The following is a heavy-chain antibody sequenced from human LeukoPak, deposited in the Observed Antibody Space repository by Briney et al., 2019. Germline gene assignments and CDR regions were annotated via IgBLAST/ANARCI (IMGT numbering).Heavy chain of an antibody. Sequence: GGSLRLSCATSGFTFSSYAMSWVRQAPGKGLEWVSGISWNSGTIGYADSVKGRITISRDNARNSLYLHMNSLRVEDTALYYCVKDSIAYSSILYYFDFWGQGTLVTVSS. J-gene: IGHJ4*02. CDR1: GFTFSSYA. V-gene: IGHV3-9*01. CDR3: VKDSIAYSSILYYFDF. D-gene: IGHD6-13*01. CDR2: ISWNSGTI.